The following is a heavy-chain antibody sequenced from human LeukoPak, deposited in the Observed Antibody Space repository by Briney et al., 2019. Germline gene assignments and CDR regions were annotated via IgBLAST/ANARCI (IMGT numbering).Heavy chain of an antibody. CDR1: GFTFDDYA. CDR3: AESGTYYYDSSGYDLDY. J-gene: IGHJ4*02. CDR2: ISWDGGST. V-gene: IGHV3-43D*04. Sequence: GGSLRLSCAASGFTFDDYAMHWVRQAPGKGLEWVSLISWDGGSTYYADSVKGRFSISRDNSKNSLYLQMNSLRAEDTALYYCAESGTYYYDSSGYDLDYWGQGTLVTVSS. D-gene: IGHD3-22*01.